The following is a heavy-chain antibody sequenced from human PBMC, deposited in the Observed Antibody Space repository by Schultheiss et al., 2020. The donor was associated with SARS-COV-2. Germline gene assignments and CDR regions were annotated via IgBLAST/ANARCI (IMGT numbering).Heavy chain of an antibody. CDR1: GFTFSSYS. Sequence: GGSLRLSCAASGFTFSSYSMNWVRQAPGKGLEWVSGISWNSGSIGYADSVKGRFTISRDNAKNSLYLQMNSLRAEDTALYYCAKDSSSWYNHFDYWGQGTLVTVSS. D-gene: IGHD6-13*01. CDR3: AKDSSSWYNHFDY. CDR2: ISWNSGSI. V-gene: IGHV3-9*01. J-gene: IGHJ4*02.